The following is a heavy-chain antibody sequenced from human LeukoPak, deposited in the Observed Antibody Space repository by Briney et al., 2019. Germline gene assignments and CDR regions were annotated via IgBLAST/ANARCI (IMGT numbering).Heavy chain of an antibody. Sequence: GGSLRLSCAASGFTFSSYGMHWVRQAPGKGLEWVAFIRYDGSNKYYADSVKGRFTISRDNSKNTLYLQMNSLRAEDTAVYYCAKRGYSGSYYGFDYWGQGTLVTVSS. CDR3: AKRGYSGSYYGFDY. V-gene: IGHV3-30*02. CDR1: GFTFSSYG. J-gene: IGHJ4*02. D-gene: IGHD1-26*01. CDR2: IRYDGSNK.